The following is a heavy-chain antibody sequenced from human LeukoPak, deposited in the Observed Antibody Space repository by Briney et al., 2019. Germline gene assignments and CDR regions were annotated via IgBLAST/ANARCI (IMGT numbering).Heavy chain of an antibody. CDR3: AKDLYYDSRAFDI. CDR1: GFTFSSYA. V-gene: IGHV3-23*01. Sequence: GGSLRLSCAASGFTFSSYAMSWVRQAPGKGLEWVSAISGSGGSTYYADSVKGRFTISRDNAKNTLYLQRNSLRAEDTAVYYCAKDLYYDSRAFDIWGQGTMVTVSS. D-gene: IGHD3-22*01. J-gene: IGHJ3*02. CDR2: ISGSGGST.